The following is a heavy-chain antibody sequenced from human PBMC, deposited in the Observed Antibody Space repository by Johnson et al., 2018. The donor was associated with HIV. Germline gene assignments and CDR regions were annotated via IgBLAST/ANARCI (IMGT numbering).Heavy chain of an antibody. CDR2: ISDGGTT. CDR1: EFSFSTYA. Sequence: QMQLVESGGGVVQPERSLRLSCAASEFSFSTYAMRWVRQAPGKGLEGVAVISDGGTTDYTAPVKGRFTISRDDSKNTLFLQMNSLRAEDTAVYYCARAPRWSQTFDLWGQGTMVTVSS. J-gene: IGHJ3*01. CDR3: ARAPRWSQTFDL. V-gene: IGHV3-30*04. D-gene: IGHD2-15*01.